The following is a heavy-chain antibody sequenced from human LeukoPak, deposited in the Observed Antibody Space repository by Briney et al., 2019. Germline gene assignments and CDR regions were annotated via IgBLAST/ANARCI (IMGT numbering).Heavy chain of an antibody. D-gene: IGHD3-9*01. CDR1: GFTFSSYA. CDR3: AKNPDYDILTGYYRSPRVSFDY. CDR2: ISGSGGST. J-gene: IGHJ4*02. Sequence: PGGSLRLSCAASGFTFSSYAMSWVRQAPGKGLEWVSAISGSGGSTYYADSVKGRFTISRDNSKNTLYLQMNSLRAEDTAVYYCAKNPDYDILTGYYRSPRVSFDYWGQGTLVTVSS. V-gene: IGHV3-23*01.